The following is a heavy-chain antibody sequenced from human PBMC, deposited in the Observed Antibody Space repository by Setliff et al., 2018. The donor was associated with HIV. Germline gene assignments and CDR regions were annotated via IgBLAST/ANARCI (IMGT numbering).Heavy chain of an antibody. Sequence: GGSLRLSCAASGFTFGDYAFHWVRQVPGKGLEWVSGISWTGGSKAYMDSVKGRFTISRVNAKNSLYLQMNSLRAEDTAVSYCARGKEQWLVGTEYFKQWGQGTMVTVSS. J-gene: IGHJ1*01. CDR1: GFTFGDYA. CDR3: ARGKEQWLVGTEYFKQ. D-gene: IGHD6-19*01. CDR2: ISWTGGSK. V-gene: IGHV3-9*01.